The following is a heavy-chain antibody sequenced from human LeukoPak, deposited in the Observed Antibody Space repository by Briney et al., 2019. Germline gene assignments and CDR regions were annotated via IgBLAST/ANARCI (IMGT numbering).Heavy chain of an antibody. D-gene: IGHD3-9*01. CDR2: FDPEDGET. CDR1: GYTLTELS. J-gene: IGHJ6*03. Sequence: ASVKVSCKVSGYTLTELSMHWVRQAPGKGLEWMGGFDPEDGETIYAQKLQGRVTMTEDTSTDTAYMELSSLRSEDTAVYYCATAKRDILAGYYGTYYYYYMDVWGKGTTVTISS. V-gene: IGHV1-24*01. CDR3: ATAKRDILAGYYGTYYYYYMDV.